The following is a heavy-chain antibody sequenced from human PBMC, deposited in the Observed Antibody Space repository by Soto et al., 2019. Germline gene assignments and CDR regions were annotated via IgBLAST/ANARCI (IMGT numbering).Heavy chain of an antibody. CDR3: VKGAGGGVIRNSFHF. D-gene: IGHD3-16*02. CDR1: GFALNTYA. Sequence: GGSLRLSCAASGFALNTYAMQWVRQAPGKGPEWVSAITASGGSTYYADSVRGRFTISRDTSMNTLYLEMSSLRAEDTAVYYCVKGAGGGVIRNSFHFWGQGXLVTVSS. J-gene: IGHJ4*02. V-gene: IGHV3-23*01. CDR2: ITASGGST.